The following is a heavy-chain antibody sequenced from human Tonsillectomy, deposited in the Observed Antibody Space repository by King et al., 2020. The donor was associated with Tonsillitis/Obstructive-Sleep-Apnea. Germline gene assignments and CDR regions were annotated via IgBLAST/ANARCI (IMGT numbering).Heavy chain of an antibody. CDR3: VAYYYYYGMDV. Sequence: VQLQQWGAGLLKPSETLSLTCTVYGGSFSGYYWSWIRQPPGKELEWIGEINHSGSTNYNPSLKSRVTISVDTSKNQFSLKLSSVTAADTAVYYCVAYYYYYGMDVWGQGTTVTVSS. V-gene: IGHV4-34*01. CDR1: GGSFSGYY. CDR2: INHSGST. J-gene: IGHJ6*02.